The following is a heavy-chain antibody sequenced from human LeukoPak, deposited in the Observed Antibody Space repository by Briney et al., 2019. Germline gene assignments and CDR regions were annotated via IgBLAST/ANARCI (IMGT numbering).Heavy chain of an antibody. V-gene: IGHV3-11*01. D-gene: IGHD3-16*01. CDR2: ISSSGSTI. CDR3: ARGLWGYYYYGMDV. J-gene: IGHJ6*02. Sequence: ISSSGSTIYYAHSVKGRFTISRDNAKDSLYLQMNSLRAEDTAVYYCARGLWGYYYYGMDVWGQGTTVTVSS.